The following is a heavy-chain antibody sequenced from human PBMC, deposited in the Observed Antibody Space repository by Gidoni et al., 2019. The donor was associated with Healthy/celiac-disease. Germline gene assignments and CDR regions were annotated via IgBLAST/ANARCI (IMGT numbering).Heavy chain of an antibody. CDR1: GFTFSSYA. V-gene: IGHV3-23*01. J-gene: IGHJ4*02. Sequence: EVQLLESGGGLVQPGGSLRLSCAASGFTFSSYAMSWVRQAPGKGLEWVSAISGSGGSTYYADSVKGRFTISRDNSKNTLYLQMNSLRAEDTAVYYCATLGGWLQFGPHNYFDYWGQGTLVTVSS. CDR3: ATLGGWLQFGPHNYFDY. D-gene: IGHD5-12*01. CDR2: ISGSGGST.